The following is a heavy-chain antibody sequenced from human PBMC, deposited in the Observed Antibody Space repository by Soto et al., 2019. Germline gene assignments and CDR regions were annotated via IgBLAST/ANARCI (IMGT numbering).Heavy chain of an antibody. CDR1: GFTFSIYS. V-gene: IGHV3-48*01. CDR3: ARVGWAAYHHYMDV. D-gene: IGHD3-16*01. J-gene: IGHJ6*03. Sequence: EVQLVESGGGLVQPGGSLRLSCAASGFTFSIYSMYWVRQAPGKGLEWLSYISSGSSTISYADSVKGRFTISRDNAKNSLFLQMNSLRAEDTAVYYCARVGWAAYHHYMDVWGKGTTVTVSS. CDR2: ISSGSSTI.